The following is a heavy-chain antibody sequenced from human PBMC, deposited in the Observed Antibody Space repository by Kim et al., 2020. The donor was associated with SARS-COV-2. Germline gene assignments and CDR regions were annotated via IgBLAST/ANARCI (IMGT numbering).Heavy chain of an antibody. V-gene: IGHV3-66*01. J-gene: IGHJ4*02. Sequence: GGSLRLSCVVSGFTVSNHYMNWVRQALGKGLEWVATIYTSCITYYADSVKGRFTISRDNSRNTLYLQLNSLRAEDTAVYYCARDGDIVAPLDYWGQGTLVTVSS. D-gene: IGHD5-12*01. CDR2: IYTSCIT. CDR1: GFTVSNHY. CDR3: ARDGDIVAPLDY.